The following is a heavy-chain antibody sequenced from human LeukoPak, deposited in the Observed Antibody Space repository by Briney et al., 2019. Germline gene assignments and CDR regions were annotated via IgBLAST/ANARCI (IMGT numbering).Heavy chain of an antibody. D-gene: IGHD6-19*01. CDR1: GFTFSSYA. Sequence: GGSLRLSCVASGFTFSSYAMSWVRQAPGKGLEWVSTISGSGDSTYYADSVKGRFTISRDNSQKTVYLQMDSLRVEDTAVYYCAKGFRGWYIDYWGQGTLVTVSS. J-gene: IGHJ4*02. V-gene: IGHV3-23*01. CDR3: AKGFRGWYIDY. CDR2: ISGSGDST.